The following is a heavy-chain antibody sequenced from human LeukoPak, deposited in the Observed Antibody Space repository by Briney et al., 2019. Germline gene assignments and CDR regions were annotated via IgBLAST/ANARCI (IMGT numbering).Heavy chain of an antibody. V-gene: IGHV3-74*01. J-gene: IGHJ4*02. CDR2: IYSDGVTI. CDR3: ARLAGETSADD. CDR1: GFSFSSSW. D-gene: IGHD3-16*01. Sequence: PGGSLRLSCAASGFSFSSSWMHWVRQAPGKGLMWVARIYSDGVTISYADFAWGRFTISRDNAKNTLYLQMDSLRVEDTAVYYCARLAGETSADDWGQAVLVTVSS.